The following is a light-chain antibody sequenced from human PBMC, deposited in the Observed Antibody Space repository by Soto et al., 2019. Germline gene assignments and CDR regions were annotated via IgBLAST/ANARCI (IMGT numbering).Light chain of an antibody. V-gene: IGKV3-15*01. CDR3: QQYSSSWT. J-gene: IGKJ1*01. Sequence: EIVLTQSPGTLSLSPGERATLSCRASQSVSSNLAWYQQKPGQAPRLLIYGASTRATGIPARFSGSGSGTEFTLTISSLQSEDFAVYYCQQYSSSWTFGQGTKVDIK. CDR2: GAS. CDR1: QSVSSN.